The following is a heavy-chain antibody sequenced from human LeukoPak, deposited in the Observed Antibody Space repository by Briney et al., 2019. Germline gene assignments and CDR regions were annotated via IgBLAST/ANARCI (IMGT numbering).Heavy chain of an antibody. Sequence: PGGSLRLSCAASGFTFSSYSMNWVRPAPGKGLECISHISTNSSTVYYADSVKGRFTISRDNAKNSLYLQMNSLRAEDTAVYYCARDLTYDSSGSDAFDIWGQGTMVTVSS. CDR1: GFTFSSYS. V-gene: IGHV3-48*04. CDR3: ARDLTYDSSGSDAFDI. CDR2: ISTNSSTV. D-gene: IGHD3-22*01. J-gene: IGHJ3*02.